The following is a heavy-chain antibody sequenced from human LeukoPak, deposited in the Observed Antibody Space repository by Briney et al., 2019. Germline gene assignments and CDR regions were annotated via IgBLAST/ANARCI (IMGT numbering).Heavy chain of an antibody. D-gene: IGHD6-6*01. CDR2: ISGSGDST. V-gene: IGHV3-23*01. J-gene: IGHJ4*02. CDR1: RFTFSNYW. Sequence: PGGSLRLSCVASRFTFSNYWMSWVRQAPGKGLEWVSAISGSGDSTYYADSVKGRFTISRDNSKNTLYLQMNSLRAEDTAVYYCAKAPREGTKLVFFDYWGQGTLVTVSS. CDR3: AKAPREGTKLVFFDY.